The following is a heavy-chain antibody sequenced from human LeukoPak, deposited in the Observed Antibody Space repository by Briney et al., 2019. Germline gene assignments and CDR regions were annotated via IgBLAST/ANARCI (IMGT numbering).Heavy chain of an antibody. CDR3: ARLREIPVFGVVTKSTSYFDY. J-gene: IGHJ4*02. D-gene: IGHD3-3*01. V-gene: IGHV3-7*01. CDR1: GFTFTNYW. CDR2: IKQDRSEK. Sequence: HPGGSLRLSCAASGFTFTNYWMSWVRQAPGKGLELVANIKQDRSEKYYVDSVKGRSTISRDNAKNSLYLQMNSLRAEDTAVYYCARLREIPVFGVVTKSTSYFDYWGQGTLVTVSS.